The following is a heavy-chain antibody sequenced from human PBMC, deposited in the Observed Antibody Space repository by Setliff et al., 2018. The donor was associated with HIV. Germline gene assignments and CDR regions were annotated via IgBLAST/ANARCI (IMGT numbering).Heavy chain of an antibody. CDR3: ARDIYTSGWPNWFDP. J-gene: IGHJ5*02. D-gene: IGHD6-19*01. CDR1: GYTFTNFG. V-gene: IGHV1-18*01. Sequence: ASVKVSCKASGYTFTNFGITWVRQVPGQGLEWMGWVNTNNDKTNYAQKFQGRVTMTTDRSTKTAYLDLGSLRPDDTAVYYCARDIYTSGWPNWFDPWGPGTLVTVSS. CDR2: VNTNNDKT.